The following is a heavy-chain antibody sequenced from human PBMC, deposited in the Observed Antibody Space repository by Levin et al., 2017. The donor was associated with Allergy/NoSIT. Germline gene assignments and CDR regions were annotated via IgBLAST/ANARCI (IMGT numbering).Heavy chain of an antibody. V-gene: IGHV4-31*03. J-gene: IGHJ2*01. CDR1: GGSISSGGYY. Sequence: SETLSLTCTVSGGSISSGGYYWSWIRQHPGKGLEWIGYIYYSGSTYYNPSLKSRVTISVDTSKNQFSLKLSSVTAADTAVYYCARDPNRRMGWYFDLWGRGTLVTVSS. CDR3: ARDPNRRMGWYFDL. CDR2: IYYSGST. D-gene: IGHD2-8*01.